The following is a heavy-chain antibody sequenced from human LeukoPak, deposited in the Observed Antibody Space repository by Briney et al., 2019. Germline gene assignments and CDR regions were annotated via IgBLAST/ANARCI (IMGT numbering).Heavy chain of an antibody. Sequence: GGSLRLSCAASGFTFSRYWMSWVRQAPGKGLEGVANIKGDGSEKHYVDSAKGRFTISRDNAKNSLYLQMNSLRADDTAVYYCARFAAGGSYYYYMDVWGKGTTVTVSS. CDR2: IKGDGSEK. V-gene: IGHV3-7*01. J-gene: IGHJ6*03. D-gene: IGHD6-25*01. CDR1: GFTFSRYW. CDR3: ARFAAGGSYYYYMDV.